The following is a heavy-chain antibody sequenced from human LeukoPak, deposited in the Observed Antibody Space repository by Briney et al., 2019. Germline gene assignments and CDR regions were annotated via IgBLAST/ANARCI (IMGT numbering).Heavy chain of an antibody. CDR1: GFTFSSYW. V-gene: IGHV3-7*01. J-gene: IGHJ4*02. Sequence: GGSLRLSCAASGFTFSSYWMSWVRQAPGKGLEWVANIKQDGSEKYYVDSVKGRFTISRDNSKNTLYLQMNTLRPEDTAVYYCARDGGPGYSSGWYPDYWGQGTLVTVSS. D-gene: IGHD6-19*01. CDR2: IKQDGSEK. CDR3: ARDGGPGYSSGWYPDY.